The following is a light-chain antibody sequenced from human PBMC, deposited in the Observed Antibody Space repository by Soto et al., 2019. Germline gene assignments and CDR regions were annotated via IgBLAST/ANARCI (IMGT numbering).Light chain of an antibody. CDR2: DAS. CDR3: LVSYSGSYV. V-gene: IGLV7-46*01. J-gene: IGLJ1*01. CDR1: TGAVTSGHY. Sequence: QAVVTQEPSLTVSPGGTVTLTCGSSTGAVTSGHYPYWFQQKAGQAPRTLIYDASKKRSWTPARFSGSLLGGKAALTLSGAQPEDEADYHCLVSYSGSYVFGTGTKVTVL.